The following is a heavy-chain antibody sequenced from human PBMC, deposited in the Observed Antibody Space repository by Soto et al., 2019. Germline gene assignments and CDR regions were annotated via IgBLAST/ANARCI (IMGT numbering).Heavy chain of an antibody. CDR3: AKVSSSWYAGFFDL. D-gene: IGHD6-13*01. CDR2: VSKSGLDT. V-gene: IGHV3-23*01. J-gene: IGHJ4*02. Sequence: GSLRLSCVASGVTFSSYAISWVRQAPGKGLEWVSAVSKSGLDTNYADFVKGRFTISRDNSMNTLYLQMNTLRVEDTAVYYCAKVSSSWYAGFFDLWGQGTLVTVSS. CDR1: GVTFSSYA.